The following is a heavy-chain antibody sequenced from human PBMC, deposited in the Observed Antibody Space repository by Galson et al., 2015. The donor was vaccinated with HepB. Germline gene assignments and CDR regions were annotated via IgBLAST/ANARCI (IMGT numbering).Heavy chain of an antibody. J-gene: IGHJ3*01. CDR2: IKTKTDGGTT. V-gene: IGHV3-15*01. Sequence: SLRLSCAASGFSFSNAWMSWVRQAPGKGLEWIGRIKTKTDGGTTDYAAPVKGRFTISRDDSKNTLSLRMNSLKMEDTAMYYCTTVDCSSGPCSIGWGHGTMVTVSS. CDR1: GFSFSNAW. D-gene: IGHD2-2*01. CDR3: TTVDCSSGPCSIG.